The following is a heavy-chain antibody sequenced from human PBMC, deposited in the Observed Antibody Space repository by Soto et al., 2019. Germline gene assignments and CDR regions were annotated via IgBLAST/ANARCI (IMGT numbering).Heavy chain of an antibody. J-gene: IGHJ5*02. Sequence: ASVKVSCKASGYTFTNFGISWVRQAPGQGLEWMGWISAYNGNTNYAQNFQGRVTITRDTSASTAYMELSSLRSEDTAVYYCALGIAAAGGWSAPWGQGTLVTVYS. CDR1: GYTFTNFG. CDR3: ALGIAAAGGWSAP. V-gene: IGHV1-18*01. CDR2: ISAYNGNT. D-gene: IGHD6-13*01.